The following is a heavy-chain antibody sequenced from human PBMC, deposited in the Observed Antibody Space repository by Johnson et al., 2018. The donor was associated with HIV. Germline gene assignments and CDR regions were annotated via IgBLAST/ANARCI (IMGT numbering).Heavy chain of an antibody. D-gene: IGHD5-18*01. CDR1: GITFSSYG. CDR2: IRYDGSNK. J-gene: IGHJ3*02. Sequence: VQLVESGGGVVQPGRSLRLSCAASGITFSSYGMHWVRQAPGRGLEWVAFIRYDGSNKYYADSVKGRFTISRDNSKNTLDLQMNSLRAEDTAVYYCAKEVPMYSYGYYDAFDIWGQGTMVTVSS. CDR3: AKEVPMYSYGYYDAFDI. V-gene: IGHV3-30*02.